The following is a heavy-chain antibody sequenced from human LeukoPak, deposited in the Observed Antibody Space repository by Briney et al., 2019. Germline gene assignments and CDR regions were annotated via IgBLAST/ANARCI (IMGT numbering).Heavy chain of an antibody. D-gene: IGHD6-6*01. Sequence: SETLSLTCSVSGGSLSNHYWSWIRQPPGKSLEWIGNIYYSGSTNYNPSLKSRLTISLDTSKNQFSLKLSSVTAADTAVYYCARSIAGLGIIYYGVDVWGQGTTVTVS. J-gene: IGHJ6*02. V-gene: IGHV4-59*11. CDR2: IYYSGST. CDR1: GGSLSNHY. CDR3: ARSIAGLGIIYYGVDV.